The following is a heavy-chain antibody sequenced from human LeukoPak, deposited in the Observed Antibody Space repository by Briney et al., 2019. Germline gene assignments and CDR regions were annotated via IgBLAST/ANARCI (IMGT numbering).Heavy chain of an antibody. CDR3: ARREEWWFS. CDR1: GGSISSSSHY. CDR2: IYYSGST. V-gene: IGHV4-39*01. J-gene: IGHJ5*02. Sequence: SETLSLTCTVSGGSISSSSHYWGWIRQPPGKGLEWIGSIYYSGSTYYNPSLKSRVTISVDTSKNQFSLKLSSVTAADTAVYYCARREEWWFSWGQGTLVTVSS. D-gene: IGHD2-15*01.